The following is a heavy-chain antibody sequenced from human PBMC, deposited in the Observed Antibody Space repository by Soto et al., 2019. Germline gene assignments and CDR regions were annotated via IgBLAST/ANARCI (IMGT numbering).Heavy chain of an antibody. D-gene: IGHD6-19*01. Sequence: LRLSCAASGFNFSDHYMNWIRQAPGKGLEWVSYISGSSRYTNFADSVKGRFTISRDNAKNSLYLQMNSLRAEDTAVYYCARHTSGWHYYDYWGQGTPVTVSS. CDR2: ISGSSRYT. J-gene: IGHJ4*02. CDR3: ARHTSGWHYYDY. CDR1: GFNFSDHY. V-gene: IGHV3-11*06.